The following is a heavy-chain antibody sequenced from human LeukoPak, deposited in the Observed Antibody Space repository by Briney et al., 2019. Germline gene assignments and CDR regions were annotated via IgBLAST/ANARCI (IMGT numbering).Heavy chain of an antibody. V-gene: IGHV4-39*07. J-gene: IGHJ6*03. CDR1: GGSISSSSYY. D-gene: IGHD6-19*01. CDR2: IYYSGST. CDR3: ARGIAVAGTYYYHYMDV. Sequence: SETLSLTCTVSGGSISSSSYYWGWIRQPPGKGLEWIGSIYYSGSTYYNPSLKSRVSISVDTSKNQFSLRLTSVTAADTAVYYCARGIAVAGTYYYHYMDVWGKGTTVTVSS.